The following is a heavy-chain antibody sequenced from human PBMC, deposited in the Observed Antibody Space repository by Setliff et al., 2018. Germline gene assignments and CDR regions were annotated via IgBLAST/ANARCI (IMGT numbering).Heavy chain of an antibody. CDR1: GDSISDAS. J-gene: IGHJ4*02. V-gene: IGHV4-59*01. CDR3: ARGGTYRYFDY. CDR2: VFYNGAA. Sequence: LSLTCTVSGDSISDASIMAWIRQPPGKGLEFIGYVFYNGAAKYDPSLKSRVTMSVDTSKTQFSLKLNSMTTADTAVYYCARGGTYRYFDYWGQGALVTVSP.